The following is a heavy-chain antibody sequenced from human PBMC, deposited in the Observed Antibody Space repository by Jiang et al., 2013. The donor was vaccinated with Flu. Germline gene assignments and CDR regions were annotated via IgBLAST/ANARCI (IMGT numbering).Heavy chain of an antibody. D-gene: IGHD1-26*01. CDR1: LHLLPATV. Sequence: SGAEVKSLGLSEGLLQGFWLHLLPATVSAGCDRPLGQGLEWMGWISAYNGNTNYAQKLQGRVTMTTDTSTSTAYMELRSLRSDDTAVYYCARAPRWELLVHAFDIWGPRDNGHRLF. CDR3: ARAPRWELLVHAFDI. V-gene: IGHV1-18*04. CDR2: ISAYNGNT. J-gene: IGHJ3*02.